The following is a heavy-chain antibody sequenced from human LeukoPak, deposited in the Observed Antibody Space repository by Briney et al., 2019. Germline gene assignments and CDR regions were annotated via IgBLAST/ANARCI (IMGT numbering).Heavy chain of an antibody. CDR3: ARDQRDIVIVPAALGWFDS. V-gene: IGHV3-30*02. D-gene: IGHD2-2*01. Sequence: GGSLRLSCSGSGFTFSSYGMDWVRQVPGKGLEWVAFIRYDGSNEYYADSVKGRFTISRDNSKNTLYLQMNSLRAEDTAVYYCARDQRDIVIVPAALGWFDSWGQGTLVTVSS. CDR2: IRYDGSNE. J-gene: IGHJ5*01. CDR1: GFTFSSYG.